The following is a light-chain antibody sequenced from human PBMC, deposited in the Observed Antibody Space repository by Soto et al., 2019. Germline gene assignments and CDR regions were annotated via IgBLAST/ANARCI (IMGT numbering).Light chain of an antibody. CDR3: QQYNSYPWT. CDR1: QSIGDL. CDR2: DVS. J-gene: IGKJ1*01. V-gene: IGKV1-5*01. Sequence: DIQMTQSPSSVSASVGDRVTLTCRASQSIGDLVAWYQQKPGKAPKLLIYDVSSLESGVPSRFSGSGSGTEFTLAISSLQPDDFATYYCQQYNSYPWTVGQGTKVDIK.